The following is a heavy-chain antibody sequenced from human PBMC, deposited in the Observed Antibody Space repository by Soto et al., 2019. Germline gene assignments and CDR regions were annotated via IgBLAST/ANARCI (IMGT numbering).Heavy chain of an antibody. CDR1: GFTVSSNY. V-gene: IGHV3-53*01. CDR2: IYSGGST. D-gene: IGHD5-12*01. J-gene: IGHJ4*02. Sequence: LRLSCAASGFTVSSNYMSWVRQAPGKGLEWVSVIYSGGSTYYADSVKGRFTISRDNSKNTLYLQMNSLRAEDTAVYYCARVQCQSATLWFDYWGQGTLVDVSS. CDR3: ARVQCQSATLWFDY.